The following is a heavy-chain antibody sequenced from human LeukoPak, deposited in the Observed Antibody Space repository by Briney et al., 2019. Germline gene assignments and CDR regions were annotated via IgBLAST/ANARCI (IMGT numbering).Heavy chain of an antibody. CDR1: GGSIISATSY. D-gene: IGHD4-17*01. CDR2: AYTSGNT. CDR3: ARGDYGDYTGEFDS. Sequence: PSETLSLTCTVSGGSIISATSYWSWIRQPAGKGLEWIGRAYTSGNTDYNPSLKSRVTISLDTSKNQFSLNLNSVTAADTAVYYCARGDYGDYTGEFDSWGQGTLVTVSS. V-gene: IGHV4-61*02. J-gene: IGHJ4*02.